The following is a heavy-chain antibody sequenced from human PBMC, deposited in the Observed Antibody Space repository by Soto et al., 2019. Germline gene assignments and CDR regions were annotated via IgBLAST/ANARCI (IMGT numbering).Heavy chain of an antibody. CDR1: GFTFTSYA. J-gene: IGHJ4*02. Sequence: QVQLVESGGGVVQPGTSLRLSCAASGFTFTSYAMNWVRQAPGQGLEWVAIASSDGTTKNYADSVKGRFTVSRDNSKNMLWLQMDRLRAEDTAVYYCARDPNGGQWLFNYWGQGSLVTVSS. D-gene: IGHD6-19*01. V-gene: IGHV3-33*01. CDR3: ARDPNGGQWLFNY. CDR2: ASSDGTTK.